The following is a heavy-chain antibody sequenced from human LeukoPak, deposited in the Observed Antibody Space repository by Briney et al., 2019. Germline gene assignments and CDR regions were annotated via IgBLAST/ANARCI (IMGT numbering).Heavy chain of an antibody. CDR2: IYTSGST. CDR3: AGDGYYGSGSYYFDY. D-gene: IGHD3-10*01. CDR1: GGSISSGSYY. J-gene: IGHJ4*02. V-gene: IGHV4-61*02. Sequence: SQTLSLTCTVSGGSISSGSYYWSWIRQPAGKGLEWIGRIYTSGSTNYNPSLKSRVTISVDTSKNQFSLKLSSVTAADTAVYYCAGDGYYGSGSYYFDYWGQGTLVTVSS.